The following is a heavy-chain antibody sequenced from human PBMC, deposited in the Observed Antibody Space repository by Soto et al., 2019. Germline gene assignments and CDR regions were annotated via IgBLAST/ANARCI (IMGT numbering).Heavy chain of an antibody. D-gene: IGHD6-6*01. CDR3: ARGLRRIAARPRGVDY. CDR1: GGSFSGYY. Sequence: QVQLQQWGAGLLKPSETLSLTCAVYGGSFSGYYWSWIRQPPGKGLEWIGEINHSGSTNYNPSLKSRVTISVDTSKNQFSLKLSSVTAADTAVYYCARGLRRIAARPRGVDYWVQGTLVTVSS. CDR2: INHSGST. J-gene: IGHJ4*02. V-gene: IGHV4-34*01.